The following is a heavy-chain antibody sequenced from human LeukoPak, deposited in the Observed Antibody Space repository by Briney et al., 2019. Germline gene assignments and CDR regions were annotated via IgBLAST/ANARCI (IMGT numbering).Heavy chain of an antibody. J-gene: IGHJ6*03. CDR3: ARDYYDSSGNLSRGYYYYYYMDV. CDR2: INPNSGGT. CDR1: GYTFTGYY. Sequence: GASVKVSCKASGYTFTGYYMHWVRQAPGQGLEWMGWINPNSGGTNYAQKFQGRVTMTRDTSISTAYMELSRLRSDDTAVYYCARDYYDSSGNLSRGYYYYYYMDVWGKGTTVTISS. D-gene: IGHD3-22*01. V-gene: IGHV1-2*02.